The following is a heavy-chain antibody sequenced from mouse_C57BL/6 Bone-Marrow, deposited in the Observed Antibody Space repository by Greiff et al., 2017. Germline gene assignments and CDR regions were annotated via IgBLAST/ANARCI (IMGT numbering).Heavy chain of an antibody. V-gene: IGHV14-1*01. CDR2: IDPEDGDT. J-gene: IGHJ1*03. D-gene: IGHD2-5*01. CDR3: TTSYSNYWYFDV. Sequence: EVQLQQSGAELVRPGASVKLSCTASGFNIKDYYMHWVKQRPEQGLEWIGRIDPEDGDTEYAPKFPGKATMTADTSSNTAYLQLSSLTSEDTAVYYCTTSYSNYWYFDVWGTGTTVTVSS. CDR1: GFNIKDYY.